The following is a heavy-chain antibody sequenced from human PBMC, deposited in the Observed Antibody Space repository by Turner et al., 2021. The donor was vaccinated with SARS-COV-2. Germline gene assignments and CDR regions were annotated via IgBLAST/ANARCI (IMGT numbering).Heavy chain of an antibody. V-gene: IGHV4-39*01. CDR3: ARRWDY. D-gene: IGHD2-15*01. CDR1: GGSISSYDYS. J-gene: IGHJ4*02. CDR2: SYYSGTT. Sequence: QLQESGPGVVKPSETLSLTFTVSGGSISSYDYSWDWIRQPPGMGLEWIGSSYYSGTTHYNPSLSGRVTRSIDTSKNQFSLKVTSVTATDTAVYYCARRWDYWVQGMLVTVSS.